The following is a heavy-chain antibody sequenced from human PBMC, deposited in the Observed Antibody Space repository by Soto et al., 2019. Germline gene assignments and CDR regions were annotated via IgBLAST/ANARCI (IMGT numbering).Heavy chain of an antibody. V-gene: IGHV1-69*01. D-gene: IGHD2-15*01. CDR1: GGTFSSYA. CDR3: ARSQGGSSSLDIYYYYYYGMDV. CDR2: IIPIYATA. Sequence: QVQLVQSGAEVKKPGSSVKVSCKAPGGTFSSYAISWVRQAPGQGLEWMGGIIPIYATAKYAQKFQGRVRITADESTSTGYMELSSLRSEDTALYYCARSQGGSSSLDIYYYYYYGMDVWGQGTTVTVSS. J-gene: IGHJ6*02.